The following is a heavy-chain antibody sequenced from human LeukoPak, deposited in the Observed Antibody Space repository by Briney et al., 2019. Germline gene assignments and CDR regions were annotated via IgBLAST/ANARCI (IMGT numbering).Heavy chain of an antibody. Sequence: ASVKVSCKASGGTFSSYAISWVRQAPGQGLEWMGGIIPIFGTANYAQKFQGRVTITADESTSTAYMELSSLRSEDTAVYYCARSASQLWTHTNFDYWGQGTLVTVS. CDR3: ARSASQLWTHTNFDY. V-gene: IGHV1-69*13. CDR2: IIPIFGTA. J-gene: IGHJ4*02. D-gene: IGHD5-18*01. CDR1: GGTFSSYA.